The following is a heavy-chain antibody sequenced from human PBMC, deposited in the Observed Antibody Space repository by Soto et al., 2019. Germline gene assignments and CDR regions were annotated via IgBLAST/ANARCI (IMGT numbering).Heavy chain of an antibody. Sequence: EVQLVESGGGLVKPGGSLRLSCAASGVTFSNAWMSWVRQAPGKGLEWVGRIKSKTEGGTTDYAAPVKGRFTISRDDSENTPYLHINSVKNEDTGVYYCTTFVLRSRSNSRSRSVVTWGHVTHCFYYWCQGTLVTVAS. CDR3: TTFVLRSRSNSRSRSVVTWGHVTHCFYY. CDR2: IKSKTEGGTT. D-gene: IGHD6-13*01. CDR1: GVTFSNAW. V-gene: IGHV3-15*01. J-gene: IGHJ4*02.